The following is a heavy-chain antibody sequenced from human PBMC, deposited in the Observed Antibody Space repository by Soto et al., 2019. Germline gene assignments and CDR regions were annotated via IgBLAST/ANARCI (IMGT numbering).Heavy chain of an antibody. CDR3: ARGRGSLSAVRGVIRGSLDL. CDR2: INHSGST. V-gene: IGHV4-34*01. J-gene: IGHJ5*02. D-gene: IGHD3-10*01. CDR1: GGSFSGYY. Sequence: SDNLSLTCAVYGGSFSGYYWSWIRQPPGKGLEWIGEINHSGSTNYNPSIKSRVTVSVDASKNQFSLKLSSVTAAATAVYYCARGRGSLSAVRGVIRGSLDLWGQETMVAVYS.